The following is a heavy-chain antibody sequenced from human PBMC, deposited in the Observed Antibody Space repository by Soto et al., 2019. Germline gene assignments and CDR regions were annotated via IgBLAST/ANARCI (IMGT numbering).Heavy chain of an antibody. V-gene: IGHV4-59*01. D-gene: IGHD3-9*01. CDR1: GGSISSYY. CDR2: IYYSGST. Sequence: SETLSLTCTVSGGSISSYYWSWIRQPPGKGLEWIGYIYYSGSTNYNPSLKSRVTISVDTSKNQFSLKLSSVTAADTAVYYCARDHPLYIRYFDHGMDVWGQGTTVTVSS. J-gene: IGHJ6*02. CDR3: ARDHPLYIRYFDHGMDV.